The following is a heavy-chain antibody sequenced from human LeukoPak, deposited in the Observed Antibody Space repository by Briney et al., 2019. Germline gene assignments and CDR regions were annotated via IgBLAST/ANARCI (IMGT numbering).Heavy chain of an antibody. CDR1: GITFNKAW. CDR2: ISGSGGST. D-gene: IGHD6-19*01. V-gene: IGHV3-23*01. Sequence: GGSLRLSCAASGITFNKAWMSWVRQAPGKGLEWVSAISGSGGSTYYADSVKGRFTISRDNSKNTLYLQMNSLRAEDTAVYYCAKDQRKVAVAGSYDYWGQGTLVTVSS. J-gene: IGHJ4*02. CDR3: AKDQRKVAVAGSYDY.